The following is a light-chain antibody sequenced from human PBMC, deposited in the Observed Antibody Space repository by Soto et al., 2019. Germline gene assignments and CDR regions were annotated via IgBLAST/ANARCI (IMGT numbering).Light chain of an antibody. J-gene: IGKJ5*01. CDR2: DTS. Sequence: EVLLTQSPATLSLSPGERATLSCGADQSVSGFLGWYQKKLGRAPRLLIHDTSNRATGVPARLSGSGYGTDLTLTISSIETEDFGVYYCQQRGSWPPTFGQGTRLEIK. CDR3: QQRGSWPPT. V-gene: IGKV3-11*01. CDR1: QSVSGF.